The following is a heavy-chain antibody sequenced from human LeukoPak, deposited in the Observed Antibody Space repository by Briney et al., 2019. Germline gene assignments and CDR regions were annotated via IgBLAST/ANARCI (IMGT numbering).Heavy chain of an antibody. Sequence: GGSLRLSCAASGFTFSDCYMSWIRQAPGKGLEWVSYISSSGSTIYYADSVKGRFTISRDNAKNSLYLQMNSLRAEDTAVYYCARDHDSSVRGFDYWGQGTLVTVSS. J-gene: IGHJ4*02. CDR2: ISSSGSTI. CDR1: GFTFSDCY. V-gene: IGHV3-11*04. CDR3: ARDHDSSVRGFDY. D-gene: IGHD3-22*01.